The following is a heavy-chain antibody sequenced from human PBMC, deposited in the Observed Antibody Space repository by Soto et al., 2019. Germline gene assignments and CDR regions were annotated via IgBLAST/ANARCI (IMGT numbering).Heavy chain of an antibody. Sequence: QVQMVQSGAEVKKPGASVKVSCKASGYIFIHYYIPWVRQAPGQGLEWMAIINTNGGRTNYAQKFQGRVSVTSDTSTSTVSMELNSLGSDDTAVYFCARSLLQGDFWGQGTLVTVSS. CDR1: GYIFIHYY. CDR2: INTNGGRT. D-gene: IGHD2-21*01. J-gene: IGHJ4*02. V-gene: IGHV1-46*01. CDR3: ARSLLQGDF.